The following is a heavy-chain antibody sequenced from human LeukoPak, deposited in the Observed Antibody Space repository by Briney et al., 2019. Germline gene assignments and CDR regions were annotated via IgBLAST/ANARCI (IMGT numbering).Heavy chain of an antibody. J-gene: IGHJ6*02. D-gene: IGHD6-13*01. CDR1: GFTFSSYA. Sequence: GGSLRLSCAASGFTFSSYAMPWVRQAPGKGLEWVAVISYDGSNKYYADSVKGRFTISRDNSKNTLYLQMNSLRAEDTAVYYCAREMQQLVPYGMDVWGQGTTVTVSS. CDR2: ISYDGSNK. CDR3: AREMQQLVPYGMDV. V-gene: IGHV3-30-3*01.